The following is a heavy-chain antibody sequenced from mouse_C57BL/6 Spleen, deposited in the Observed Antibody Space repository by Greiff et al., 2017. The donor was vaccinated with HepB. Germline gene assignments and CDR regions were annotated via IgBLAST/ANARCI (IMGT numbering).Heavy chain of an antibody. Sequence: EVQRVESGGGLVKPGGSLKLSCAASGFTFSSYAMSWVRQTPEKRLEWVATISDGGSYTYYPDNVKGRFTISRDNAKNNLYLQMSHLKSEDTAMYYCARTYSYFDYWGQSTTLTVSS. D-gene: IGHD2-10*01. J-gene: IGHJ2*01. V-gene: IGHV5-4*01. CDR1: GFTFSSYA. CDR3: ARTYSYFDY. CDR2: ISDGGSYT.